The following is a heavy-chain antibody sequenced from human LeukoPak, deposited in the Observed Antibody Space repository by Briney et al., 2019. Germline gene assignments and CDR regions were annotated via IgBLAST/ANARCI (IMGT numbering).Heavy chain of an antibody. J-gene: IGHJ3*02. V-gene: IGHV4-39*01. Sequence: SETLSLTCTVSGGSISSSSYYWGWIRQPPGKGLEWIGSIYYSGSTYYNPSPKSRVTISVDTSKNQFSLKLSSVTAADTAVYYCARHGIAAAGTGAFDIWGQGTMVTVSS. CDR1: GGSISSSSYY. CDR2: IYYSGST. CDR3: ARHGIAAAGTGAFDI. D-gene: IGHD6-13*01.